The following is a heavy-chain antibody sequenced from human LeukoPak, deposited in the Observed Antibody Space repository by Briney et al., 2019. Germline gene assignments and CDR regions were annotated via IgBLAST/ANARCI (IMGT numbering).Heavy chain of an antibody. V-gene: IGHV1-69*05. CDR1: GGTFSSYA. CDR3: ASLVFGGNYYFDY. CDR2: IIPIFGTA. Sequence: SVKVSCRASGGTFSSYAISWVRQAPGQGLEWMGGIIPIFGTANYAQKFQGRVTITTDESTSTAYMELSSLRSEDTAVYYCASLVFGGNYYFDYWGQGTLVTVSS. D-gene: IGHD3-3*01. J-gene: IGHJ4*02.